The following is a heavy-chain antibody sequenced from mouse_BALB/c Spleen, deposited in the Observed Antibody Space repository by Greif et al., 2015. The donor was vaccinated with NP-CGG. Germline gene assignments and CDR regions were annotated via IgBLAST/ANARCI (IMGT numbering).Heavy chain of an antibody. D-gene: IGHD1-1*01. CDR1: GYAFSSYW. V-gene: IGHV1-80*01. CDR3: ARDYYGSSYRFAY. J-gene: IGHJ3*01. CDR2: IYPGDGDT. Sequence: QVQLKDSGAELVRPGSSVKISCKASGYAFSSYWMNWVKQRPGQGLEWIGQIYPGDGDTNYNGKFKGKATLTADKSSSTAYMQLSSLTSEDSAVYFCARDYYGSSYRFAYWGQGTLVTVST.